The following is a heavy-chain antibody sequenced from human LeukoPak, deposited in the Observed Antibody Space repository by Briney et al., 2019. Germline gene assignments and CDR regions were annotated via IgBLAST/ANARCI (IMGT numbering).Heavy chain of an antibody. V-gene: IGHV4-39*01. CDR1: GGSISSYY. CDR3: ASMAGDDAFDI. Sequence: PSETLSLTCTVSGGSISSYYWGWIRQPPGKGLEWIGSIYYSGSTYYNPSLKSRVTISVDTSKNQFSLKLSSVTAADTAVYYCASMAGDDAFDIWGQGTMVTVSS. D-gene: IGHD6-19*01. J-gene: IGHJ3*02. CDR2: IYYSGST.